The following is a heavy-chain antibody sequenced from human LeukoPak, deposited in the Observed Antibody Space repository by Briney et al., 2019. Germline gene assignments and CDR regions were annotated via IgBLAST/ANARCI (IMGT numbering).Heavy chain of an antibody. CDR1: GFTFSSYA. J-gene: IGHJ6*02. D-gene: IGHD4-17*01. CDR2: ISYVVSNK. CDR3: ARQGGPAYPDYGDSYYYYGMDV. V-gene: IGHV3-30-3*01. Sequence: VGSLRLSCAASGFTFSSYAMHWGRQAPGKGLERVAVISYVVSNKYYADSVKGRFTISRDNSTNTLYLKMNSLRAEDTAVYYSARQGGPAYPDYGDSYYYYGMDVWGQGTTVTVSS.